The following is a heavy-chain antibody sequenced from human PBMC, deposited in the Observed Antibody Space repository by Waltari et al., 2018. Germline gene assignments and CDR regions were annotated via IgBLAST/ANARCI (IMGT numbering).Heavy chain of an antibody. CDR3: ARVGLVQGYYYYGMDV. CDR1: AGSISSYY. CDR2: IYYSGST. D-gene: IGHD6-19*01. Sequence: QVQLQESGPGLVKPSETLSLTCTVSAGSISSYYCSWIRQPPGKGLEWIGYIYYSGSTNYNPSLKSRVTISVDTSKNQFSLKLSSVTAADTAVYYCARVGLVQGYYYYGMDVWGQGTKV. J-gene: IGHJ6*02. V-gene: IGHV4-59*01.